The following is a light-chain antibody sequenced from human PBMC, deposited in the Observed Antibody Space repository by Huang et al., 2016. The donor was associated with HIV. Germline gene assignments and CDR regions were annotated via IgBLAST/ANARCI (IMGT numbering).Light chain of an antibody. J-gene: IGKJ1*01. Sequence: EIVLTQSPGTLSLSPGESATLSCRASQSVSNNYLAWYQQKPGQAPRLLIYGASSRATGIPDRFSGSGSGTDFTLTISRLEPEEFAVFYCQQYGSSPKTFGQGTKVEI. CDR2: GAS. V-gene: IGKV3-20*01. CDR3: QQYGSSPKT. CDR1: QSVSNNY.